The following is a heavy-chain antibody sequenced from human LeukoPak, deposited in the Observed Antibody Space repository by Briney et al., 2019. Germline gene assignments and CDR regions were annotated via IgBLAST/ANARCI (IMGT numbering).Heavy chain of an antibody. J-gene: IGHJ6*02. D-gene: IGHD4-17*01. V-gene: IGHV3-21*01. CDR1: GITFSIYR. CDR3: ARERVDFGDWSRYYHYGMDV. Sequence: GGSLRLSCAASGITFSIYRLNWVRQAPGKGLEWVSSISSGSSYIYYADSVKGRFTVSRDNAKNSLYLQMNSLRAEDTAVYYCARERVDFGDWSRYYHYGMDVWGQGTTVTVTS. CDR2: ISSGSSYI.